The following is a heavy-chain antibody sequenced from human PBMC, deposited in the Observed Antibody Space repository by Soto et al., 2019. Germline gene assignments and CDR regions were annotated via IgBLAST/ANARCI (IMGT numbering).Heavy chain of an antibody. CDR3: AKGDVLWDPVDF. J-gene: IGHJ4*02. V-gene: IGHV3-23*01. Sequence: EAQLLESGGGLVQPGGSLRLSCAASGLAFSNYAMTWVRQAPGKGLEWVSIITASGYSAYYGGAVKGRFTTSRDNSRSTLYLQMNGLRADDTAVEDCAKGDVLWDPVDFWGQGTLVTVSS. CDR1: GLAFSNYA. D-gene: IGHD3-16*01. CDR2: ITASGYSA.